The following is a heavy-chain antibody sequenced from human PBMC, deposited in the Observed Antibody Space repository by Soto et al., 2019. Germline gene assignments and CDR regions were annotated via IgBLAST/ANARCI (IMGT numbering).Heavy chain of an antibody. Sequence: QVQLQQSGPGLVKPTQTLSLTCAISGDSVSGNSAAWNWIMQSPSRGLEWLGRTYHRSKWYYDYAVSVKSRITINPDTSKTQFSLQLNSVTPEDTAVYYCAGGRPSYSSSWPNDFDYWGQGALVTVSS. CDR1: GDSVSGNSAA. D-gene: IGHD6-13*01. V-gene: IGHV6-1*01. CDR2: TYHRSKWYY. J-gene: IGHJ4*02. CDR3: AGGRPSYSSSWPNDFDY.